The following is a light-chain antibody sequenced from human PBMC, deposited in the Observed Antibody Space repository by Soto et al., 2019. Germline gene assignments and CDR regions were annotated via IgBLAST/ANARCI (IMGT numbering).Light chain of an antibody. J-gene: IGKJ5*01. Sequence: EIVLTQSPATLSLSPGERATLSCRASQSISSYLGWYQQKPGQAPRLLIYDASNRATGIPARFSGSGSGTDFTLTISSLEPEDFPVYYCQQRSNWPFTFGQGTRLEIK. CDR1: QSISSY. V-gene: IGKV3-11*01. CDR2: DAS. CDR3: QQRSNWPFT.